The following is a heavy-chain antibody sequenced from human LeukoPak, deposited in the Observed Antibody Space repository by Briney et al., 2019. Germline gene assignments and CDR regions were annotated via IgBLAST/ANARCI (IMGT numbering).Heavy chain of an antibody. J-gene: IGHJ4*02. CDR3: ARVGDILTGYPYYFDY. CDR2: ISAYNGNT. V-gene: IGHV1-18*01. CDR1: GYTFTSYG. D-gene: IGHD3-9*01. Sequence: ASVKVSCKASGYTFTSYGISWVRQAPGQGLEWMGWISAYNGNTNYAQKFQGRVTMTTDTSTSTAYMELRSLRSDDTAVYYCARVGDILTGYPYYFDYWGQGTLVIVSS.